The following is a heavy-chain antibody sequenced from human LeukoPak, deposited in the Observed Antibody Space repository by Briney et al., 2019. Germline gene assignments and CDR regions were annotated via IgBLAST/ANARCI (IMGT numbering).Heavy chain of an antibody. CDR1: GFTFSSNS. J-gene: IGHJ6*03. CDR2: ISSSSSTI. D-gene: IGHD6-13*01. V-gene: IGHV3-48*04. Sequence: LPGGSLRLSCAASGFTFSSNSMNWVRQAPGKGLEWVSYISSSSSTICYADSVKGRFTISRDNAKNSLYLQMNSLRAEDTAVYYCARDEYSSSWGAPYYYYMDVWGKGTTVTVSS. CDR3: ARDEYSSSWGAPYYYYMDV.